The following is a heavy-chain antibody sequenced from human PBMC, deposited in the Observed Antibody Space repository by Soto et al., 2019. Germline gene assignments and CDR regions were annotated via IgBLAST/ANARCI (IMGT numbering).Heavy chain of an antibody. Sequence: GGSLRLSCASSGLTFSDYYMSWIRQAPGKGLEWVSYISSSSSYTNYADSVKGRFTISRDNAKNSLYLQMNSLRAEDTAVYYCARGLYSGWHYFDYWGQGTLVTVS. J-gene: IGHJ4*02. D-gene: IGHD5-12*01. V-gene: IGHV3-11*06. CDR2: ISSSSSYT. CDR3: ARGLYSGWHYFDY. CDR1: GLTFSDYY.